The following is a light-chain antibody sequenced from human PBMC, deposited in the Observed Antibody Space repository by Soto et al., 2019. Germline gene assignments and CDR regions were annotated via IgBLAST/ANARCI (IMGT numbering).Light chain of an antibody. V-gene: IGKV3-15*01. CDR2: GAS. Sequence: EIVMTQSPATLSVSPGERATLSCRASQSVSGDLAWYQQKPVQAPRLLLYGASTRATGIPARFGGSGSGTEFTLTISSLQSEDFAVYYCQQYDSWPLTFGGGTKVENK. J-gene: IGKJ4*01. CDR1: QSVSGD. CDR3: QQYDSWPLT.